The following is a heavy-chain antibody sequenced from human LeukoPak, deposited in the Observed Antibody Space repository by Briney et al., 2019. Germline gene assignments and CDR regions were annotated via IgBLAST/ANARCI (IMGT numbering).Heavy chain of an antibody. D-gene: IGHD4-17*01. Sequence: PSETLSLTCTVSGDSFTNSYWNWIRQPPGRGLEWIGRISYGGSTNYNPSLKSRVIISRDTSKNQFSLELTSVTAADTAIYYCAKRIIEARENGDSNWLDPWGQGTLVTVSS. CDR3: AKRIIEARENGDSNWLDP. CDR2: ISYGGST. V-gene: IGHV4-59*08. CDR1: GDSFTNSY. J-gene: IGHJ5*01.